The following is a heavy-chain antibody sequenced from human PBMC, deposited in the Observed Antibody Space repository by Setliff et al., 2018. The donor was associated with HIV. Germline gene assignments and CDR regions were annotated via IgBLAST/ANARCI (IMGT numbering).Heavy chain of an antibody. CDR2: SADYNGNS. Sequence: ASVNVSCKTSGFTFTNYGISWVRQAPGQGLEWMGWSADYNGNSKFSEKFQDRVTLTTHTPTSTAYMELRSLRSDDTAVYYCARNDYGITGGSFDIWGQGTMVTVSS. J-gene: IGHJ3*02. CDR1: GFTFTNYG. D-gene: IGHD4-17*01. V-gene: IGHV1-18*01. CDR3: ARNDYGITGGSFDI.